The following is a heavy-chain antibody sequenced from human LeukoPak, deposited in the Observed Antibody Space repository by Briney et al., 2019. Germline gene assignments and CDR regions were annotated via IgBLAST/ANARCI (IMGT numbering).Heavy chain of an antibody. D-gene: IGHD2-15*01. V-gene: IGHV3-7*01. J-gene: IGHJ6*02. CDR2: IKQDGSEK. Sequence: GGSLRLSCAASGFTFSSYWMSWVRQAPGKGLEWVANIKQDGSEKNYVDSVKGRFTISRDNAKNSLYLQMNSLRAEDTAVYYCARDYSWPYYYGMDVWGQGTTVTVSS. CDR3: ARDYSWPYYYGMDV. CDR1: GFTFSSYW.